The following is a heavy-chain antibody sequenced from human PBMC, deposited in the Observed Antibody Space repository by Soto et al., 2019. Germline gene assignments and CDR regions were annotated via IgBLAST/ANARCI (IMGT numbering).Heavy chain of an antibody. V-gene: IGHV1-8*01. CDR1: GYTFPSYY. J-gene: IGHJ6*02. CDR3: AFSGYSSSWLYYYYYGMDV. Sequence: AAVKVLCQASGYTFPSYYSNWVRQDNGKGVEWMGWMNPNSGNTGYAQKFQGRVTMTRNTSISTAYMELSSLRSEDTAVYYCAFSGYSSSWLYYYYYGMDVWGQGTTVTVSS. D-gene: IGHD6-13*01. CDR2: MNPNSGNT.